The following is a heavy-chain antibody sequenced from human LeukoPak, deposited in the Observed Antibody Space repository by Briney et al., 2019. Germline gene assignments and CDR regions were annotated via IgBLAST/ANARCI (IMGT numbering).Heavy chain of an antibody. CDR2: IYASGST. J-gene: IGHJ3*02. CDR1: GGSISSYF. CDR3: AREYSSSSGKNAFDI. Sequence: SETLSLTCTVSGGSISSYFWSWIRQPAGKGLEWIGRIYASGSTNYNPSLKSRVTMSVDTSKNQYSLKLTSVTAADTAVYYCAREYSSSSGKNAFDIWGQGTMVTVSS. D-gene: IGHD6-6*01. V-gene: IGHV4-4*07.